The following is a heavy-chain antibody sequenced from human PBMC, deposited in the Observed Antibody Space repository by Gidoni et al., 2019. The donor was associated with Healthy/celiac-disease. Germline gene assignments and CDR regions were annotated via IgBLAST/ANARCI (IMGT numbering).Heavy chain of an antibody. CDR3: AKVDMTTVTGNPWIQLWLYDY. Sequence: EVQLLESGGGLVQPGGSLRLSCAASGFTFGSYAMSWVRQAPGTGLEWVSAISGSGGSTYYADAVKGRFTISRDNSKNTLYLQMNSLRSEDTAVYYCAKVDMTTVTGNPWIQLWLYDYWGQGTLVTVSS. CDR2: ISGSGGST. D-gene: IGHD5-18*01. J-gene: IGHJ4*02. V-gene: IGHV3-23*01. CDR1: GFTFGSYA.